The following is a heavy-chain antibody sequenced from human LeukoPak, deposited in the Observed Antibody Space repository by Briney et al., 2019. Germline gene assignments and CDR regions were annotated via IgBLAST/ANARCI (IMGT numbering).Heavy chain of an antibody. CDR2: IKQDGSEK. CDR3: TRDSGCLDV. V-gene: IGHV3-7*01. D-gene: IGHD6-25*01. CDR1: GFTFSNYW. Sequence: GGSLRLSCAASGFTFSNYWMTWVRQAPGKGLEWVANIKQDGSEKYYVDSVRGRFTISRDNAKNSLYLQMNSLRAEDTAVYYCTRDSGCLDVWGQGTTVTVSS. J-gene: IGHJ6*02.